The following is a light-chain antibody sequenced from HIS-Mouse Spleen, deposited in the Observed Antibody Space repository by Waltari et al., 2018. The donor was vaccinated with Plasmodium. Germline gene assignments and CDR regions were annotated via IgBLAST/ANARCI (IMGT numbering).Light chain of an antibody. V-gene: IGKV1-6*01. CDR3: LQDYNYPYT. CDR2: AAS. CDR1: QGIRND. J-gene: IGKJ2*01. Sequence: AIQMTQSPSSLSASVGDRVPITCRASQGIRNDLGWYQQKPGKAPKLLISAASSLQSGVPSRFSGSGSGTDFTLTISSPQPEDFATYYCLQDYNYPYTFGQGTKLEIK.